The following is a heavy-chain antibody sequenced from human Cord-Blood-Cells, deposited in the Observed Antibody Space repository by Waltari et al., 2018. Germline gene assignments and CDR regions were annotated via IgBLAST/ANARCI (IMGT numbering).Heavy chain of an antibody. D-gene: IGHD5-18*01. CDR3: ARHRAGLWPT. CDR1: GGSISSSSYY. CDR2: IYYSGST. V-gene: IGHV4-39*01. Sequence: QLQLQASGPGLVKPSETLSLTCTVPGGSISSSSYYWGWIRQPPGKGLEWIGSIYYSGSTYYNPSLKSRVTISVDTSKNQFSLKLSSVTAADTAVYYCARHRAGLWPTWGQGTLVTVSS. J-gene: IGHJ4*02.